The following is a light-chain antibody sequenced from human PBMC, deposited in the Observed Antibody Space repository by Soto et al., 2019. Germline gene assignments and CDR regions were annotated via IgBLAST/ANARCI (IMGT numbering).Light chain of an antibody. CDR3: CSYAGSSTFYV. CDR2: EVS. V-gene: IGLV2-23*02. CDR1: SSDVGSYNL. Sequence: QSVLTQPASVSGSPGQSITISCTGTSSDVGSYNLISWYQQYPGKAPKLMIYEVSKRPSGVSNRFSGSKSGNTASLTISGLQAEDEADYYCCSYAGSSTFYVFGTGTKATV. J-gene: IGLJ1*01.